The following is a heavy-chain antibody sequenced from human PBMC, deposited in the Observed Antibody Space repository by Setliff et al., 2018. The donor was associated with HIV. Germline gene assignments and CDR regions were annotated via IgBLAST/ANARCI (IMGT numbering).Heavy chain of an antibody. D-gene: IGHD2-2*01. CDR3: ARGRVPGNY. Sequence: PGGSLRLSCAASGFTFSRYSMNWVRQAPGKGLEWVSYISSVSGSTIYYADSVKGRFTSSRDNAKNSLYLQMNSLRAEDTAFYYCARGRVPGNYWGQGTLVTVSS. V-gene: IGHV3-48*04. CDR2: ISSVSGSTI. J-gene: IGHJ4*02. CDR1: GFTFSRYS.